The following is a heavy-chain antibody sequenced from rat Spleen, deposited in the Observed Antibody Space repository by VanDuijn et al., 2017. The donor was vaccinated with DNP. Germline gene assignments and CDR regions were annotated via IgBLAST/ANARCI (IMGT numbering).Heavy chain of an antibody. CDR2: IVYDGSSS. CDR3: ARDNYGSYGAIDA. Sequence: EVQLVESGGGLVQPGRSLKLSCAASGFTFSDYSMAWVRQAPKKGLEWVATIVYDGSSSYYGDSVTGRFTISRDNAKSTLYLQMDSLRSEDTATYYCARDNYGSYGAIDAWGQGASVTVSS. D-gene: IGHD1-3*01. J-gene: IGHJ4*01. V-gene: IGHV5-7*01. CDR1: GFTFSDYS.